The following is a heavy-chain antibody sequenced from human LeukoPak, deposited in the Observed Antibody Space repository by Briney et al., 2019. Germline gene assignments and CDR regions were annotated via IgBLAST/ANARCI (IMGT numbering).Heavy chain of an antibody. CDR3: ARDLVHRRLLATAYNWFDP. Sequence: ASVKVSCKASGYIFTSYGVSWVRQAPGQGLEGMWWINTYNGNTKSAQKVQGRVTMTTDTSTSTAYMELRSMRSDDTAVYYCARDLVHRRLLATAYNWFDPWGQGTLVTVSS. V-gene: IGHV1-18*01. CDR2: INTYNGNT. D-gene: IGHD3-16*01. J-gene: IGHJ5*02. CDR1: GYIFTSYG.